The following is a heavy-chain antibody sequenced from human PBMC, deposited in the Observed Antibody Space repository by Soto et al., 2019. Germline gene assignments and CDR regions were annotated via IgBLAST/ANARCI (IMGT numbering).Heavy chain of an antibody. CDR1: GGTFNNYA. Sequence: QVQLVQSGAEVKKPGSSVKVSCKASGGTFNNYAFSWVRQAPGQGLEWLGGIMPIFGRPDYAQKFRDRVTITADESTTXXXXXXXXXXXXXXXXXXXXXXXKXXXXXXXYYYGMDVWGQGTTVTVSS. CDR3: XXXXKXXXXXXXYYYGMDV. CDR2: IMPIFGRP. J-gene: IGHJ6*02. V-gene: IGHV1-69*12.